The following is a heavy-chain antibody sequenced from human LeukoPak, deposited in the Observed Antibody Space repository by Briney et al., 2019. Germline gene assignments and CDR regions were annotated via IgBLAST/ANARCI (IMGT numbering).Heavy chain of an antibody. CDR1: GGSISSGGYY. Sequence: SQTLSLTCTVSGGSISSGGYYWSWIRQHPGKGLEWIGYIYYSGSTYYNPSLKSRVTISVDTSKNQFSLKLSSVTAADTAVYYCARAVDIVATIWFDYWGQGTLVTVSS. V-gene: IGHV4-31*03. CDR2: IYYSGST. CDR3: ARAVDIVATIWFDY. D-gene: IGHD5-12*01. J-gene: IGHJ4*02.